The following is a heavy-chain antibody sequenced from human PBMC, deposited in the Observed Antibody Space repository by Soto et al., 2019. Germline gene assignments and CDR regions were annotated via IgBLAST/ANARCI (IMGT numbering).Heavy chain of an antibody. V-gene: IGHV3-33*01. J-gene: IGHJ4*02. CDR2: IWYDGSNK. Sequence: PGGSLRLSCAASGFTFSSYGMHWVRQAPGRGLEWVAVIWYDGSNKYYADSVKGRFTISRDNSKNTLYLQMNSLRAEDTAVYYCARGLSSSESLTTPFDYWGQGTLVTVSS. CDR1: GFTFSSYG. D-gene: IGHD6-6*01. CDR3: ARGLSSSESLTTPFDY.